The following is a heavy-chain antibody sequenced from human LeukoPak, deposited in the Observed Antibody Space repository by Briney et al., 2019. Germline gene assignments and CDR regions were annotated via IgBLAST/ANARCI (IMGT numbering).Heavy chain of an antibody. J-gene: IGHJ6*03. CDR3: ARGPSDSHFDIRSLGKYYYYYMDV. CDR2: MYMGGST. Sequence: TLCLTCTVSGDSFSGAVYCWGCARLPAGDGRGWMGCMYMGGSTNYNPSRRGGVPLSVDTTRNQFSLKRSAWTAADTAAYYCARGPSDSHFDIRSLGKYYYYYMDVWGKGTTLTISS. V-gene: IGHV4-61*02. D-gene: IGHD3-9*01. CDR1: GDSFSGAVYC.